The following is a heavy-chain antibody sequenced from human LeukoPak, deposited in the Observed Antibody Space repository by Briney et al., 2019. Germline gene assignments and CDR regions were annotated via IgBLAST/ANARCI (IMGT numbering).Heavy chain of an antibody. V-gene: IGHV1-18*01. CDR1: GYTFTSYV. D-gene: IGHD6-19*01. Sequence: GASVKVSCKASGYTFTSYVISWVRQAPGQGLEWMGWISAYNGNTNYAQKFQGRVTMTTDTSTSTAFMELRSLRSDDTAVYYCARGLVLYYYYYMDVWGKGTTVTVSS. CDR2: ISAYNGNT. J-gene: IGHJ6*03. CDR3: ARGLVLYYYYYMDV.